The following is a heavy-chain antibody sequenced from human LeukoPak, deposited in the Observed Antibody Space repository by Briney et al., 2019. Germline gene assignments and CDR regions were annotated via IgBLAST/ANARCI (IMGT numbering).Heavy chain of an antibody. CDR1: GFTFSSYG. D-gene: IGHD3-3*01. CDR3: AKDLRGSGAVWSGYYPNWFDP. CDR2: IRYDGSNK. J-gene: IGHJ5*02. Sequence: GGSLRLSCAASGFTFSSYGMHWVRQAPGKGLEWVAFIRYDGSNKYYADSVKGRFTISRDNSKNTLYLQINSLRAEDTAVYYCAKDLRGSGAVWSGYYPNWFDPWGQGTLVTVSS. V-gene: IGHV3-30*02.